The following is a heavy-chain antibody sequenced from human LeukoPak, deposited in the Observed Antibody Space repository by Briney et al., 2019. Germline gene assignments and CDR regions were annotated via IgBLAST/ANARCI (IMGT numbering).Heavy chain of an antibody. CDR3: ARGTNYYDSSGYYLDTFDY. J-gene: IGHJ4*02. Sequence: SEALSLTCTVSGGSISSGGYYWSWIRQHPGKGLEWIGYIYYSGSTYYNPSLKSRVTISVDTSKNQFSLKLSSVTAADTAVYYCARGTNYYDSSGYYLDTFDYWGQGTLVTVSS. D-gene: IGHD3-22*01. CDR1: GGSISSGGYY. CDR2: IYYSGST. V-gene: IGHV4-31*03.